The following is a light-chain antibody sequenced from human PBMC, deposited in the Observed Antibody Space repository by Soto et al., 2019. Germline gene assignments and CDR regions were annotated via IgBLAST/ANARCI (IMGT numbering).Light chain of an antibody. CDR2: DAS. CDR3: QQRGNWPPTWT. CDR1: QSIGYY. Sequence: EIVLTQSPATLSLSPGERAILSCRASQSIGYYLAWYQEKPGQAPRLLIYDASIRATGIPARFSGSGSGTDFTLTISSLEPEDLAVYYCQQRGNWPPTWTSGQGTKVDIK. J-gene: IGKJ1*01. V-gene: IGKV3-11*01.